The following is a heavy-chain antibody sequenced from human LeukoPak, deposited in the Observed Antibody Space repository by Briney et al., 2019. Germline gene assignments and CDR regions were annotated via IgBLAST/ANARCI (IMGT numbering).Heavy chain of an antibody. CDR1: GFTFSSYA. D-gene: IGHD4-23*01. CDR2: ISSSSSTI. J-gene: IGHJ4*02. V-gene: IGHV3-48*04. Sequence: PGGSLRLSCAASGFTFSSYAMSWVRRAPGKGLEWVSYISSSSSTIYYADSVRGRFTISRDNAKNSLYLQMNSLRAEDTAVYYCASLSLRWSDYWGQGTLVTVSS. CDR3: ASLSLRWSDY.